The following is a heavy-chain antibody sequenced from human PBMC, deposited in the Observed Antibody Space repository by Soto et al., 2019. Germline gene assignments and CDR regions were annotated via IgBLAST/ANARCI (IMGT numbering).Heavy chain of an antibody. V-gene: IGHV3-23*01. J-gene: IGHJ4*02. CDR3: ASDLGSSEY. Sequence: PGGSLRLSCAASGFTFSSYAMSWVRQAPGKGLEWVSAISGSGGSTNYAQKFRGRVTMARDTSTSTVYMDLSSLRSDDTAVYYFASDLGSSEYWGQGTLVTVSS. D-gene: IGHD6-25*01. CDR2: ISGSGGST. CDR1: GFTFSSYA.